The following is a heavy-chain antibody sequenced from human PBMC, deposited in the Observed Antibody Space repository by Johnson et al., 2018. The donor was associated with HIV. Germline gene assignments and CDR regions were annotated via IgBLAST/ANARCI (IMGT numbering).Heavy chain of an antibody. CDR1: GFTFSNAW. CDR3: TTGGSSWSAHAFDI. Sequence: VQLVESGGGLIKPGGSLRLSCAASGFTFSNAWMSWVRQGPGQGLEWVGRIKSKTEGGTTDYAAPVKGRFTISRDDSKNTLFLQMNSLKIEDTAKYYCTTGGSSWSAHAFDIWGQGTMVTVSS. J-gene: IGHJ3*02. D-gene: IGHD2-2*01. CDR2: IKSKTEGGTT. V-gene: IGHV3-15*01.